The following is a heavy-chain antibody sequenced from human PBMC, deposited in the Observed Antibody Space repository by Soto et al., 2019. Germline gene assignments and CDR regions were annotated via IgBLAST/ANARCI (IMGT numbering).Heavy chain of an antibody. D-gene: IGHD6-6*01. CDR3: AREVRYSSSSGYYYYGMDV. CDR2: ISSSSSYI. J-gene: IGHJ6*02. Sequence: GGSLRLSCAASGSTFRSSEMHWVRQAPGKGLEWVSSISSSSSYIYYADSVKGRFTISRDNAKDSLYLQMNSLRAEDTAVYYCAREVRYSSSSGYYYYGMDVWGQGTTVTVSS. V-gene: IGHV3-21*01. CDR1: GSTFRSSE.